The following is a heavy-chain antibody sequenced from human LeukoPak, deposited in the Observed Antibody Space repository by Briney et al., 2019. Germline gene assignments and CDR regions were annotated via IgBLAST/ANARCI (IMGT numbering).Heavy chain of an antibody. J-gene: IGHJ6*02. D-gene: IGHD2-2*01. CDR3: ATSGTAAKGGNYYYGMDV. V-gene: IGHV1-24*01. CDR1: GYTLTELS. Sequence: ASVKVSCKVSGYTLTELSMHWVRQAPGKGLEWMGGFDPEDGETIYAQKFQGRVTMTEDTSTDTDYMELSSLRSEDTAVYYCATSGTAAKGGNYYYGMDVWGQGTTVTVSS. CDR2: FDPEDGET.